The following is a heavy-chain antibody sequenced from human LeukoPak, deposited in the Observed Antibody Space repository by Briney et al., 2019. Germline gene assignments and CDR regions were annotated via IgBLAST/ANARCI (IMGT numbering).Heavy chain of an antibody. CDR2: ISSSGSTI. D-gene: IGHD3-9*01. CDR1: GFTFRSYE. V-gene: IGHV3-48*03. Sequence: GGSLRLSCAASGFTFRSYEMNWVRQAPGKGLEWVSYISSSGSTIYYADSVKGRFTMSRDNAKNSLNLQMNSLRAEDTAVYYCASPLTSYYFDFWGQGTLVTVSS. CDR3: ASPLTSYYFDF. J-gene: IGHJ4*02.